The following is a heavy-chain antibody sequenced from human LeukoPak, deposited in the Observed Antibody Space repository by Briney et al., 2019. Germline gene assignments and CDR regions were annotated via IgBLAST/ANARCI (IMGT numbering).Heavy chain of an antibody. CDR3: ARPSSSLLNYYYYGMDV. Sequence: GRSLRLSCAASGFTFSSYGMHWVRQAPGKGLEWVAVISYDGSNKYYADSVKGRFTISRDNSKNTLYLQMNSLRAEDTAVYYCARPSSSLLNYYYYGMDVWGQGTTVTVSS. D-gene: IGHD6-6*01. V-gene: IGHV3-30*03. CDR1: GFTFSSYG. J-gene: IGHJ6*02. CDR2: ISYDGSNK.